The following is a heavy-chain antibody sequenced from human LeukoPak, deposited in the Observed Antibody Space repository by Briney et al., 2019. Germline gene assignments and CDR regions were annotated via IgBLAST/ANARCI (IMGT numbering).Heavy chain of an antibody. CDR3: ARGYAQAEVTAPDY. V-gene: IGHV3-53*01. Sequence: GGSLRLSCAASGFIVSSYYMSWFRQAPGKGLEWGSVIYTAGTTHYSDSVRGRFIISRDYSKNTLNLQMNSLRAEDTAVYYCARGYAQAEVTAPDYWGQGILVTVSS. CDR1: GFIVSSYY. D-gene: IGHD1-14*01. J-gene: IGHJ4*02. CDR2: IYTAGTT.